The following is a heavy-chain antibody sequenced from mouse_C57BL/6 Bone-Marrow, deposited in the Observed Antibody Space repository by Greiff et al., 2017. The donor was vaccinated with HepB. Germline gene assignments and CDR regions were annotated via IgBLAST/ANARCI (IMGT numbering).Heavy chain of an antibody. CDR3: ARGYDLAY. J-gene: IGHJ3*01. CDR2: ISNLAYSI. Sequence: EVQRVESGGGLVQPGGSLKLSCAASGFTFSDYGMAWVRQAPRKGPEWVAFISNLAYSIYYADTVTGRFTISRENAKNTLYLEMSSLRSEDTAMYYCARGYDLAYWGQGTLVTVSA. CDR1: GFTFSDYG. V-gene: IGHV5-15*01. D-gene: IGHD2-3*01.